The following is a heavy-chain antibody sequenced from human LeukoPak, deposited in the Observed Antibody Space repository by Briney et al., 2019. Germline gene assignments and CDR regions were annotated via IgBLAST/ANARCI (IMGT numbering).Heavy chain of an antibody. V-gene: IGHV3-30-3*01. CDR2: ISSDGSNI. J-gene: IGHJ5*02. CDR3: AKDQSAGYDSNASSSWGRLSA. Sequence: GRSLRLSCAASGFTFSNYAMHWVRQSPGKGLEWVAVISSDGSNIYFADSVKGRFTISRDNSKNILHLEMNSLRPDDTAVYCCAKDQSAGYDSNASSSWGRLSAWGQGALVTVSS. D-gene: IGHD3-16*01. CDR1: GFTFSNYA.